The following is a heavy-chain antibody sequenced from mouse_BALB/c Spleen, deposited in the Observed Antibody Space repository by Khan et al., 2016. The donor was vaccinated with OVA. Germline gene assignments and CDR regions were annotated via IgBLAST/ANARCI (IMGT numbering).Heavy chain of an antibody. CDR1: GYTFTNYG. Sequence: QIQLVQSGPELKKPGETVKISCKAPGYTFTNYGMNWVKQAPGKGLKWMGWINTYTGEPTYADDFKGRFACSLETSANTAYLQINNLKNEDTATXFCASSASYWFFDLWGAGTTVTVSS. J-gene: IGHJ1*01. D-gene: IGHD6-1*01. V-gene: IGHV9-3-1*01. CDR2: INTYTGEP. CDR3: ASSASYWFFDL.